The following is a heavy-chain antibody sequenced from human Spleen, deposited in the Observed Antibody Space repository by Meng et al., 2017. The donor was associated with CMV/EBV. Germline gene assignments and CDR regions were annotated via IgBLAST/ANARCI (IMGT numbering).Heavy chain of an antibody. CDR2: ITGSGGST. CDR3: AKDRIRYQLLSARDY. CDR1: GFTFDDYG. D-gene: IGHD2-2*01. Sequence: GESLKISCTASGFTFDDYGMSWVRQAPGKGLEWVSAITGSGGSTYYADSVKGRFTISRDNSKNTLYLQMNSLRAEDTAVYYCAKDRIRYQLLSARDYWGQGTLVTVSS. J-gene: IGHJ4*02. V-gene: IGHV3-23*01.